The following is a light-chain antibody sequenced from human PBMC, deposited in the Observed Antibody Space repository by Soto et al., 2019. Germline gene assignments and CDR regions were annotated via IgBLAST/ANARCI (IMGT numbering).Light chain of an antibody. CDR3: HQYNNWAGWA. J-gene: IGKJ1*01. V-gene: IGKV3-15*01. CDR1: QSVGSN. Sequence: EIVMTQSPVTLSVSPGERVTLSCRASQSVGSNLAWYQQKPGQAPRLLIYDASTRATGIPARFGGSGSGTEFSPTISSLQSEEFAVYYCHQYNNWAGWAFGQGTKVE. CDR2: DAS.